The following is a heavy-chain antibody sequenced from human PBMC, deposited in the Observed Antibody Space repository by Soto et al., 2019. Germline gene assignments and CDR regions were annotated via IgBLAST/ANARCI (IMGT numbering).Heavy chain of an antibody. CDR3: AKGDRIAAAGHFDY. V-gene: IGHV3-21*01. CDR2: ISSSSSYI. D-gene: IGHD6-13*01. CDR1: GFTFSSYS. Sequence: PGGSLRLSCAASGFTFSSYSMNWVRQAPGKGLEWVSSISSSSSYIYYADFVKGRFTISRDNSKNTLYLQMNSLRAEDTAVYYCAKGDRIAAAGHFDYWGQGTLVTVSS. J-gene: IGHJ4*02.